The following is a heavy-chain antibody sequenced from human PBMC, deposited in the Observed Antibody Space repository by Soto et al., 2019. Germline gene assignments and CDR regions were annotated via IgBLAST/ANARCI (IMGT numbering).Heavy chain of an antibody. CDR2: IYYSGST. CDR1: GGSISSHY. CDR3: AILRDSSSGVY. D-gene: IGHD6-13*01. V-gene: IGHV4-59*06. Sequence: SSETLSLTCTVSGGSISSHYWSWIRQPPGQGLEWIGFIYYSGSTYYNPSLKRRLTISVNTSKNQFSLKLSSVTAADTAVYYCAILRDSSSGVYWGQGTLVTVSS. J-gene: IGHJ4*02.